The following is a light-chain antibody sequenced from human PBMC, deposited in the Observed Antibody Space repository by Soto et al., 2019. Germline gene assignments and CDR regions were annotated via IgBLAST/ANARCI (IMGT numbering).Light chain of an antibody. CDR2: LAS. CDR3: MQALQTLMYT. V-gene: IGKV2-28*01. J-gene: IGKJ2*01. CDR1: QSLLHSNGYKF. Sequence: DIVMTQSPLSLPVMPGEPASISCRSSQSLLHSNGYKFLDWYLQRPGQSPQLLIYLASNRSSGVPDRFSGSGSGTDFTLKISRVEAEDVGVYYCMQALQTLMYTFGQGTKVDIK.